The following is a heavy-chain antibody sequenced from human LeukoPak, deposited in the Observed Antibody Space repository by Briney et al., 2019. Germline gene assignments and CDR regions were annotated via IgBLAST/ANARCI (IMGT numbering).Heavy chain of an antibody. Sequence: NSSQTLSLTCTVSGGSISSGGYYWSWIRQHPGKGLEWIGYIYYSGSTYYNPSLKSRVTISVDTSKNQFSLKLSSVTAADTAVYYCARDFRVGDYNPVGYYYYGMDVWGQGTTVTVSS. CDR1: GGSISSGGYY. CDR3: ARDFRVGDYNPVGYYYYGMDV. V-gene: IGHV4-31*03. J-gene: IGHJ6*02. CDR2: IYYSGST. D-gene: IGHD3-10*01.